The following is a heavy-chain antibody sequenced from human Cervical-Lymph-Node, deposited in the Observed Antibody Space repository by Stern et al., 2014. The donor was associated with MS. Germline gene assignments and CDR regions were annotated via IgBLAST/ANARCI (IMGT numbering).Heavy chain of an antibody. V-gene: IGHV5-51*01. J-gene: IGHJ4*02. CDR2: IYPGDSDN. Sequence: EVQLVESGAEVKKPGESLKISCKGSGYSFTSYWIGWVRQMPGNGLEWVGIIYPGDSDNRYRRSLQGQCSISADKLITTAYLQWSSLKASDTAMYYCARRAVAGLDYWGQGTLVTVSS. CDR3: ARRAVAGLDY. D-gene: IGHD6-19*01. CDR1: GYSFTSYW.